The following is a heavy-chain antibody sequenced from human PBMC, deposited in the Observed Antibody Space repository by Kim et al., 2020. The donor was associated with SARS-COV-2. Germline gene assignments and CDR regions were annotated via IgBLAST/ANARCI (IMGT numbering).Heavy chain of an antibody. Sequence: SETLSLTCAVYGGSFSNYYWSWIRQPPGKGLEWVGEINHSGSTNYNPSLKSRVSILVDTSTNQFSLKLSSVTAADAAVYYYARVRIFGTWFGPWGQGTLVTVSS. CDR1: GGSFSNYY. D-gene: IGHD3-3*01. CDR2: INHSGST. V-gene: IGHV4-34*01. J-gene: IGHJ5*02. CDR3: ARVRIFGTWFGP.